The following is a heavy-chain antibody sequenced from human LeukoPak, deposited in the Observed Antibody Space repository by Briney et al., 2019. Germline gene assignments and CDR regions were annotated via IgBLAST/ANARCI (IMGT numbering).Heavy chain of an antibody. D-gene: IGHD3-3*01. J-gene: IGHJ6*03. CDR2: ISAYNGNT. CDR1: GYTFTSYG. CDR3: ARDLPLLNDFWSGYSTKQKYYYYYYMDV. V-gene: IGHV1-18*01. Sequence: GASVTVSCTASGYTFTSYGISWVRQAPGQGLEWMGWISAYNGNTNYAQKLQGRVTMTTDTSTSTAYMELRSLRSDDTAVYYCARDLPLLNDFWSGYSTKQKYYYYYYMDVWGNGTTVTVSS.